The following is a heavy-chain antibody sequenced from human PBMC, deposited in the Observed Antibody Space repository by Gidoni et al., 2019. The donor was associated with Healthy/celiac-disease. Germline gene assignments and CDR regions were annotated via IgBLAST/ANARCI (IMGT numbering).Heavy chain of an antibody. J-gene: IGHJ4*02. CDR1: GFNFSSYG. Sequence: QVQLVESGGGVVLPGRSRRLSCAASGFNFSSYGMHWVRQAPGKGLEWVAVICYDGSNKYYADSVKGRFTISRDNSKNTLYLQMNSLRAEDTAVYYCARSSSWIQLSLDYWGQGTLVTVSS. D-gene: IGHD5-18*01. CDR2: ICYDGSNK. V-gene: IGHV3-33*01. CDR3: ARSSSWIQLSLDY.